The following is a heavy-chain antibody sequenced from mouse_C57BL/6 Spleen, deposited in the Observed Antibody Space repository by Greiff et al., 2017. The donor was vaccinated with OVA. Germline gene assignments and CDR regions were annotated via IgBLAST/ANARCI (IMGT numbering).Heavy chain of an antibody. CDR2: ISSGSSTI. V-gene: IGHV5-17*01. CDR3: ANLGRSYAMDY. CDR1: GFTFSDYG. Sequence: EVKLMESGGGLVKPGGSLKLSCAASGFTFSDYGMHWVRQAPEKGLEWVAYISSGSSTIYYADTVKGRFTISRDNAKNTLFLQMTSLRSEDTAMYYCANLGRSYAMDYWGQGTSVTVSS. J-gene: IGHJ4*01. D-gene: IGHD4-1*01.